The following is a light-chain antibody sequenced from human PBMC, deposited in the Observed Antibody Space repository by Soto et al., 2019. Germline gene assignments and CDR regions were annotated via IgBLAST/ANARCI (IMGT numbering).Light chain of an antibody. V-gene: IGLV2-14*01. J-gene: IGLJ1*01. CDR3: SSYKSSSTGDV. CDR1: SSDVGGYNY. Sequence: QSVLTQPASVFGSPGQSITISCTGTSSDVGGYNYVSWYQQHPGKAPKLMIYDVSNRPSGVSNRFSGSKSGNTASLTISGLQAEDEADYYCSSYKSSSTGDVFGTGTKVTVL. CDR2: DVS.